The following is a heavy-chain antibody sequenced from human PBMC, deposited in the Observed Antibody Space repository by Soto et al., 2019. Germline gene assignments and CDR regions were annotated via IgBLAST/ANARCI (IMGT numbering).Heavy chain of an antibody. CDR2: ITNSAYT. V-gene: IGHV3-21*01. Sequence: LRLSCAASGFTFSTFNMNWVRQAPGKGLEWVSSITNSAYTSYADSVKGRFTISRDNAKNSLYLQMNSLRAEDTAVYYCGLYDALFFDFWGQGALVTVSS. CDR1: GFTFSTFN. D-gene: IGHD2-8*01. J-gene: IGHJ4*02. CDR3: GLYDALFFDF.